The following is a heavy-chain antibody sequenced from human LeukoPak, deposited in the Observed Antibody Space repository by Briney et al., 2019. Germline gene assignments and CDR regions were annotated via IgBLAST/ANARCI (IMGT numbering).Heavy chain of an antibody. J-gene: IGHJ4*02. CDR2: LSFGGST. V-gene: IGHV4-34*01. Sequence: SETLSLTCAVYGGSFSGYYWGWIRQPPGEGLEWIGSLSFGGSTSSNPSLKSRVTISVDTSKNQLSLTLTSVTAADTAVYFCSRGSRGYGYLGYWGQGILVTVSS. D-gene: IGHD5-12*01. CDR3: SRGSRGYGYLGY. CDR1: GGSFSGYY.